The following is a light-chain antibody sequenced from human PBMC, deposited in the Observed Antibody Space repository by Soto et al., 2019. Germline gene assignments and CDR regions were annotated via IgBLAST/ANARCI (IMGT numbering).Light chain of an antibody. J-gene: IGKJ5*01. CDR1: QSISSH. Sequence: VVLTQSPATLSLSPGESATLACRASQSISSHLGWYQQKHGQSPRLLIYDASNRATGIPSRFSGSGSGTEFNLTISSLQSEDFAVYYCQQYDNWPPTFGQGTRLEIK. CDR2: DAS. V-gene: IGKV3D-15*01. CDR3: QQYDNWPPT.